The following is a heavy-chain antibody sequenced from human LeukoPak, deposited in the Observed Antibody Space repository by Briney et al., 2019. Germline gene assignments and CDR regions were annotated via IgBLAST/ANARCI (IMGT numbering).Heavy chain of an antibody. V-gene: IGHV3-7*03. J-gene: IGHJ4*02. CDR1: GFTFSSYW. CDR2: IKQDGSEK. CDR3: AKDIGITGTSGGVDY. D-gene: IGHD1-7*01. Sequence: PGGSLRLSCAASGFTFSSYWMSWVRQAPGQGLEWVANIKQDGSEKYYVDSMKGRFTISRDNAKNSLYLQMNSLRAEDMALYYCAKDIGITGTSGGVDYWGQGTLVTVPS.